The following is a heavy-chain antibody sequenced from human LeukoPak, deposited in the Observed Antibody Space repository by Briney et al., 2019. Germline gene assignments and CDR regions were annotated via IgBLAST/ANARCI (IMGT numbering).Heavy chain of an antibody. D-gene: IGHD2-8*01. V-gene: IGHV3-53*01. CDR3: ARVALYALDI. CDR1: GFTVSNFY. Sequence: GGSLRLTCAASGFTVSNFYMTWVRQAPGKGLEWVSVIYSGGSTYYADSVKGRFTISRDNSKNTLSLQMSSLRAEDAAVYYCARVALYALDIWGQGTMVTVSS. J-gene: IGHJ3*02. CDR2: IYSGGST.